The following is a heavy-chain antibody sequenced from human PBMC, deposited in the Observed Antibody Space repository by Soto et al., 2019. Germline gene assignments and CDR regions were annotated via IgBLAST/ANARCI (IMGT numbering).Heavy chain of an antibody. CDR3: ARDWGYYYDSSGYLEVGLSDY. CDR1: GFTFSSYW. V-gene: IGHV3-7*05. J-gene: IGHJ4*02. D-gene: IGHD3-22*01. CDR2: IKQDGSEK. Sequence: GGSLRLSCAASGFTFSSYWMSWVRQAPGKGLEWVANIKQDGSEKYYVDSVKGRFTISRDNAKNSLYLQMNSLRAEDTAVYYCARDWGYYYDSSGYLEVGLSDYWGQGTLVTVSS.